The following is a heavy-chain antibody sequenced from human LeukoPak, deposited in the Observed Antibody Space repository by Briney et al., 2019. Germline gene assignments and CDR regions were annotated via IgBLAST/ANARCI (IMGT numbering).Heavy chain of an antibody. J-gene: IGHJ4*02. CDR3: ARAVYCSGGSCYNFDY. CDR1: GGSISSYY. V-gene: IGHV4-59*01. Sequence: PSETLSLTCTVSGGSISSYYRSWIRQPPGKGLEWIGYIYYSGSTNYNPSHKSRVTISVDTSKNQFSLKLSSVTAADTAVYYCARAVYCSGGSCYNFDYWGQGTLVTVSS. D-gene: IGHD2-15*01. CDR2: IYYSGST.